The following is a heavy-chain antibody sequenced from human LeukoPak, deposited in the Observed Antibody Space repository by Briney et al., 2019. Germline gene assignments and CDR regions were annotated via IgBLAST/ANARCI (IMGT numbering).Heavy chain of an antibody. D-gene: IGHD2-15*01. Sequence: ASVKVSCKASGYTFTNYYIHWVRQAPGQGLEWMGLINPGGGNTDYAQNFQGRVTMTTDTSTTTAYMELRSLTSDDTAVYYCARAGAVVDNWFDPWGQGTLVTVSS. CDR2: INPGGGNT. J-gene: IGHJ5*02. V-gene: IGHV1-46*01. CDR3: ARAGAVVDNWFDP. CDR1: GYTFTNYY.